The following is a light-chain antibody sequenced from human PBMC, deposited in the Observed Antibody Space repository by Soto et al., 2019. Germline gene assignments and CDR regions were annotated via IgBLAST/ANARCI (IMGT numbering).Light chain of an antibody. CDR3: QQLNSYPLVT. CDR1: QGISSY. Sequence: DIQLTQSRSFLSASVGDRVTITCRASQGISSYLAWYQQKPGKAPKLLIYAASTLQSGVPSRFSGSGSGTEFTLTISSLQPEDFATYYCQQLNSYPLVTFGPGTKVDIK. V-gene: IGKV1-9*01. CDR2: AAS. J-gene: IGKJ3*01.